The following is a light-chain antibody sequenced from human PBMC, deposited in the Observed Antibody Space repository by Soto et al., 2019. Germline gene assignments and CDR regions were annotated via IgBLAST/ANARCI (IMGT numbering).Light chain of an antibody. J-gene: IGKJ1*01. Sequence: EIVMTQSPATLYVSPGERAALSCRASQSVNRNLAWYQQKPGQAPRLLIYGASPRATTIPDGFSGSGSGTEFTLTISSLQSEDFAVYYCQQYNEWPRTFGQGTKVDIK. CDR1: QSVNRN. V-gene: IGKV3-15*01. CDR2: GAS. CDR3: QQYNEWPRT.